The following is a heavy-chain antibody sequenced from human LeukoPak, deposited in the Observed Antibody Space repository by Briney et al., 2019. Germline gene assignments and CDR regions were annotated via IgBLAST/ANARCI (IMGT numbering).Heavy chain of an antibody. CDR3: ARSKDTAMVIGP. D-gene: IGHD5-18*01. CDR2: IYPSGST. J-gene: IGHJ1*01. CDR1: GSYLSSYY. Sequence: PSETLSLTCSVSGSYLSSYYWSWLRQPAEKGLEWIGRIYPSGSTYYNPSLKSRVTISVDTSKNQFSLKLSSVTAADTAVYYCARSKDTAMVIGPWGQGTPVTVSS. V-gene: IGHV4-4*07.